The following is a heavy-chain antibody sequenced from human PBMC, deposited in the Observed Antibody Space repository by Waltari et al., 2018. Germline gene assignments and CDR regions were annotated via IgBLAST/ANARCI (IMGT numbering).Heavy chain of an antibody. CDR1: GFAFSSYW. J-gene: IGHJ4*02. D-gene: IGHD5-12*01. CDR3: TRGGVGYGNFEY. V-gene: IGHV3-74*01. Sequence: EVQLVESGGDLVQPGGSLRLSCAASGFAFSSYWMPWVRQTPGKGLVWVSRIYTGASDTYYADSVKGRFTISRDNAKNTLHLQMNSLRVEDTAVYYCTRGGVGYGNFEYWGLGTLVTVSS. CDR2: IYTGASDT.